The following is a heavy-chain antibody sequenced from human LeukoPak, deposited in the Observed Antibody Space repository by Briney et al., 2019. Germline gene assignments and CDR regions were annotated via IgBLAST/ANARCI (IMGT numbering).Heavy chain of an antibody. CDR2: IWYNGSKK. Sequence: GRSLRLSCAASGFTFSDHGMHWVRQAPGKGLEWVAIIWYNGSKKYYAESVKGRFTISRDNSKNTLYLQTSSLRAEDTAVYYCARGDYGGDYFDYWGQGTLVTVSS. V-gene: IGHV3-33*01. CDR3: ARGDYGGDYFDY. CDR1: GFTFSDHG. D-gene: IGHD4-23*01. J-gene: IGHJ4*02.